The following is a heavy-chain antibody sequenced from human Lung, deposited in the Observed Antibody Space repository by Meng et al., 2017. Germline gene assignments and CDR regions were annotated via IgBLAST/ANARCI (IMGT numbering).Heavy chain of an antibody. V-gene: IGHV4-4*02. CDR1: VGSISSSNL. D-gene: IGHD2-2*01. Sequence: HVQLQESGPGLVKPLGALSLTCGVPVGSISSSNLWSGVRQPPGKGLEWIGEIYHGGGTKYNPSLKSRVTISVDKSKNQFSLKLSSVTAADTAVYYCARGLGEAVVPRTMFDYWGQGTLVTVSS. CDR2: IYHGGGT. J-gene: IGHJ4*02. CDR3: ARGLGEAVVPRTMFDY.